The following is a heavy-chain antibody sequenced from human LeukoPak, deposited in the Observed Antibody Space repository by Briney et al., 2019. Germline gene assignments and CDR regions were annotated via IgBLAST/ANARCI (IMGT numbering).Heavy chain of an antibody. CDR3: ASEGSFYYVDV. J-gene: IGHJ6*03. Sequence: GGSLRLSCAASGFTFSSYSMNWVRQGPGKGLEGVSSISSSSSYIYYADSVKGRFTISRDNAKNSLYLQMNSLRAEDTAVYYCASEGSFYYVDVWGKGTTVTVSS. CDR1: GFTFSSYS. V-gene: IGHV3-21*01. D-gene: IGHD3-10*01. CDR2: ISSSSSYI.